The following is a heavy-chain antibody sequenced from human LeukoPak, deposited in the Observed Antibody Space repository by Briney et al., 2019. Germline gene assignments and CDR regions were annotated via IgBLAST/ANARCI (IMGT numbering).Heavy chain of an antibody. Sequence: ASVTVSFKASGGTFISYAISWVRQAPGQGLEWMGGIIPIFGTANYAQKFQGRVTITADESTSTAYMELSSLRSEDTAVYYCAGAGSSAAAGPAQLRYYYYYGMDVWGQGTTVTVSS. V-gene: IGHV1-69*13. J-gene: IGHJ6*02. CDR1: GGTFISYA. D-gene: IGHD6-13*01. CDR2: IIPIFGTA. CDR3: AGAGSSAAAGPAQLRYYYYYGMDV.